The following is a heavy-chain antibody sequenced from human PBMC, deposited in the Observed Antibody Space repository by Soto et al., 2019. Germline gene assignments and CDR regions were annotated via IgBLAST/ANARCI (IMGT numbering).Heavy chain of an antibody. CDR2: ISWNSGSI. CDR3: AKDKIVGVFDAFDI. D-gene: IGHD1-26*01. CDR1: GFTFDDYA. J-gene: IGHJ3*02. V-gene: IGHV3-9*01. Sequence: PGGSLRLSCAASGFTFDDYAMHWVRQAPGKGLEWVSGISWNSGSIGYADSVKGRFTISRDNAKNSLYLQMNSLRAEDTALYYCAKDKIVGVFDAFDIWGQGTMVTVSS.